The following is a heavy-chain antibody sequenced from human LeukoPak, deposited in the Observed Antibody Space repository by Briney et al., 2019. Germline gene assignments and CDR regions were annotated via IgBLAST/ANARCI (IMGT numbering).Heavy chain of an antibody. CDR1: GYTFTSYG. CDR3: ARDTYYYDSSGYVDY. D-gene: IGHD3-22*01. J-gene: IGHJ4*02. V-gene: IGHV1-18*01. CDR2: ISAYNGNT. Sequence: AASVKVSCKASGYTFTSYGISWVRQAPGQGLEWMGWISAYNGNTNYAQKLQGRVTMTTDTSTSTAYMELRSLRSGDTAVYYCARDTYYYDSSGYVDYWGQGTLVTVSS.